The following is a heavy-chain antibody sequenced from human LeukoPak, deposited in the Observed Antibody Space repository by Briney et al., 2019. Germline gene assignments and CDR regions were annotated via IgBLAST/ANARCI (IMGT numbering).Heavy chain of an antibody. CDR3: ARGQLLLEGYFYYMDV. Sequence: SGGSLRLSCAASGFTFSSYAMHWVRQAPGKGLEWVAVISYDGSNKYYADSVKGRFTISRDNSKNTLYLQMNSLRGEDTAVYYCARGQLLLEGYFYYMDVWGKGTTVTVSS. CDR1: GFTFSSYA. CDR2: ISYDGSNK. D-gene: IGHD2-2*01. J-gene: IGHJ6*03. V-gene: IGHV3-30*01.